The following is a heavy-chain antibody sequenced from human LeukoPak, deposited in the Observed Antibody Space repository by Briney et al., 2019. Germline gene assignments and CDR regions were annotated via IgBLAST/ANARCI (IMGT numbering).Heavy chain of an antibody. Sequence: ASVKVSCKASGYTFTSYDINWVRQATGQGLEWMGWMNPNSGNTGYAQKFQGRVTITRNTSISTAYMELSSLRSEDTAVYYCARVVVAATRSYFDYWGQGTLVTVSS. D-gene: IGHD2-15*01. J-gene: IGHJ4*02. CDR3: ARVVVAATRSYFDY. CDR2: MNPNSGNT. CDR1: GYTFTSYD. V-gene: IGHV1-8*03.